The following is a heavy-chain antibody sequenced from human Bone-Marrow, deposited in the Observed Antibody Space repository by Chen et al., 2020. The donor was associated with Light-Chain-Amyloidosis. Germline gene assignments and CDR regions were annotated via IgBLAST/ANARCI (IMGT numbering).Heavy chain of an antibody. CDR3: ARMFGFCSGGSCYSAYFDY. Sequence: QLQLQESGPGLVRPSETLSLTCTVSGGSISINSYYWGWIRQPPGKGLEWIGSMSYSGSTYYSPSLRSRGTISVDTPKNQFSLRLNSVTAADTALYYCARMFGFCSGGSCYSAYFDYWGQGALVTVSS. CDR1: GGSISINSYY. J-gene: IGHJ4*02. D-gene: IGHD2-15*01. CDR2: MSYSGST. V-gene: IGHV4-39*01.